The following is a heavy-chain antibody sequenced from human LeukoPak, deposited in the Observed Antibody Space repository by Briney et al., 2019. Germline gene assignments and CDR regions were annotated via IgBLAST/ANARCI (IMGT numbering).Heavy chain of an antibody. CDR1: GYTFISYG. Sequence: ASVKVSCKASGYTFISYGISWVRQAPGQGLQWMGWISPYNGNTNYVQKFQGWVTMTRDTSISTAYMELSRLRSDDTAVYYCARDITGTTGLGVDAFDIWGQGTMVTVSS. CDR3: ARDITGTTGLGVDAFDI. CDR2: ISPYNGNT. J-gene: IGHJ3*02. V-gene: IGHV1-18*01. D-gene: IGHD1-20*01.